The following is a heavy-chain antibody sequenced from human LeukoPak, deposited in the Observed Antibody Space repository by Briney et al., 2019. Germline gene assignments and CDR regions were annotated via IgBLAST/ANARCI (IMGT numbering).Heavy chain of an antibody. CDR1: GYTFTGYY. V-gene: IGHV1-2*02. CDR3: VRLLGYCSGGSCRRLFDP. D-gene: IGHD2-15*01. J-gene: IGHJ5*02. Sequence: ASVTVSCMASGYTFTGYYMHWVLQAPGQGHECIVWFDPNSGGTNYAQKFQGRVTMTRDTSISTAYMELSRLRSDDTAVYYCVRLLGYCSGGSCRRLFDPWGQGTLVTVSS. CDR2: FDPNSGGT.